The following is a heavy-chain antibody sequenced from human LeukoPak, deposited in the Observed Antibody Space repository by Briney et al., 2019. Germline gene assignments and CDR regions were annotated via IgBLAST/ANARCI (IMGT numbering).Heavy chain of an antibody. CDR1: GFTFSSYA. D-gene: IGHD4-17*01. CDR3: AREGRDYGDYSDYFDY. J-gene: IGHJ4*02. V-gene: IGHV3-30*04. CDR2: ISYDGSNK. Sequence: GGSLRLSCAASGFTFSSYAMHWVRQAPGKGLEWVAVISYDGSNKYYADSVKGRFTISRDNSKNTLYLQMNSLRAEDTAVYYCAREGRDYGDYSDYFDYWGQGTLVTVPS.